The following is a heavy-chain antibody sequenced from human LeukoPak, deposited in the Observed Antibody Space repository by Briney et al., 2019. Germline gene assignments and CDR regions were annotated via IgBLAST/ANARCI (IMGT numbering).Heavy chain of an antibody. CDR2: IRGGGGGA. D-gene: IGHD3-9*01. CDR3: AHAAPNFDILTGYHYFDY. J-gene: IGHJ4*02. Sequence: QPGGSLRLSCTASGFTFSAYAMMWVRQAPGKGPEWISAIRGGGGGAFYADSVKGRFTISRDNSKYTLFLQMNSLRAEDTAVYYCAHAAPNFDILTGYHYFDYWGQGTLVTVSS. CDR1: GFTFSAYA. V-gene: IGHV3-23*01.